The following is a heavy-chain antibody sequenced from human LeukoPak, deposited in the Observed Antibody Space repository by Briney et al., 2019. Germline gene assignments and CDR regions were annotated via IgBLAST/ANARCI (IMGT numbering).Heavy chain of an antibody. Sequence: GGSLRLSCVASGFSVTSNFMNWVRQAPGKGLEWVSVIYSGGSTFYADSVKGRFTISRDKSKNTLYLQMNSLRAEDTAVYYCAKTQVVPAATVTYYFDYWGQGTLVTVSS. D-gene: IGHD2-2*01. J-gene: IGHJ4*02. CDR1: GFSVTSNF. CDR2: IYSGGST. V-gene: IGHV3-53*01. CDR3: AKTQVVPAATVTYYFDY.